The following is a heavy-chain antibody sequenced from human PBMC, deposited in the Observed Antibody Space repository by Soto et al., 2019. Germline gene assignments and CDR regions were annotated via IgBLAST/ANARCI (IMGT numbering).Heavy chain of an antibody. D-gene: IGHD3-22*01. Sequence: PGGSLRLSCAASGFTFSNYAMNWVRQAPGKGLEWVSAISGSGGRTYDADSVKGRFTISRDNSKNTLYLQMNSLRAEDTAVYYCAKDPTSYDSSAQFDSWGQGTLVTVSS. J-gene: IGHJ4*02. CDR1: GFTFSNYA. CDR3: AKDPTSYDSSAQFDS. V-gene: IGHV3-23*01. CDR2: ISGSGGRT.